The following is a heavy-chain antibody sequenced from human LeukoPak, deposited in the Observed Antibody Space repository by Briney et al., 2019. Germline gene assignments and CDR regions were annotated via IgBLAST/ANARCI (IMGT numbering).Heavy chain of an antibody. V-gene: IGHV3-23*01. J-gene: IGHJ4*02. Sequence: GGPLRLSCAASGFTFSNYAMSWVRQAPGKGLEWVSTISGGGITTYYADSAKGRFTISRDNSKNTMFLQMNSLRADDTAVYYCPRQSYASGWNPFDYWGQGILVTVSS. D-gene: IGHD6-19*01. CDR3: PRQSYASGWNPFDY. CDR1: GFTFSNYA. CDR2: ISGGGITT.